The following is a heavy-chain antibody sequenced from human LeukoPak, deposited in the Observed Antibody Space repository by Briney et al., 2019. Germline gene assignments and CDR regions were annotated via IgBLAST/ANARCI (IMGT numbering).Heavy chain of an antibody. Sequence: GRSLRLSCAASGFTSDDYAMHWVRQAPGKGLEWVSGISWNSGSIGYADSVKGRFTISRDNAKNSLYLQMNSLRAEDTALYYCAKDKWAVAGIVGAFDIWGQGTMVTASS. CDR1: GFTSDDYA. D-gene: IGHD6-19*01. J-gene: IGHJ3*02. V-gene: IGHV3-9*02. CDR2: ISWNSGSI. CDR3: AKDKWAVAGIVGAFDI.